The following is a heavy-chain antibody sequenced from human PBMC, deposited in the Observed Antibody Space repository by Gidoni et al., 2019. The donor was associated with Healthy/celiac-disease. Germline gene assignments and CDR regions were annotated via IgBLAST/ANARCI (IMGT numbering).Heavy chain of an antibody. V-gene: IGHV4-61*02. CDR2: IYTSGST. Sequence: QVQLQESGPGLVKPSQTLSLTCTVSGGSISSGSYYWSWIRQPAGKGLEWIGRIYTSGSTNYNPSLKSRVTISVDTSKNQFSLKLSSVTAADTAVYYCAREQDSGALRGFDYWGQGTLVTVSS. J-gene: IGHJ4*02. D-gene: IGHD6-25*01. CDR1: GGSISSGSYY. CDR3: AREQDSGALRGFDY.